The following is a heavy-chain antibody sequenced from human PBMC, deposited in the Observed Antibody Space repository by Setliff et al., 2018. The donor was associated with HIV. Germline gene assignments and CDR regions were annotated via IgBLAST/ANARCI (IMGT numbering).Heavy chain of an antibody. J-gene: IGHJ3*02. Sequence: SETLSLTCSVSGGSIITYHWSWIRQSPGKGLEWIGYIYYSGSTKYNPSLKSRLTISVDTSKNQFSLKLRSVTAADTAFYYCARGVTHPPPFGAFDIWGLGTQVTVSS. CDR1: GGSIITYH. CDR3: ARGVTHPPPFGAFDI. D-gene: IGHD5-18*01. V-gene: IGHV4-59*01. CDR2: IYYSGST.